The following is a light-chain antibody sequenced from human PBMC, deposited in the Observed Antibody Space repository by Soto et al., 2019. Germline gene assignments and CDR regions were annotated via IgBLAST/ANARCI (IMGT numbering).Light chain of an antibody. CDR3: QQAYSYPIT. J-gene: IGKJ5*01. V-gene: IGKV1-12*01. Sequence: DIQMTQSPSSVCASVGDRVIISCRASQDISNWLAWYQQKPGKAPNLLIYAASRLHSGVPSRFSGSGSGTDFTLTISSLQPEDYATYYCQQAYSYPITFGQGTRLEIK. CDR2: AAS. CDR1: QDISNW.